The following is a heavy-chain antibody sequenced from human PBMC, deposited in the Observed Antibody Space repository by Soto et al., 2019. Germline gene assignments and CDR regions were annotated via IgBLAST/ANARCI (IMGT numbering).Heavy chain of an antibody. Sequence: PGGSLRLSCAASGFTFSSYAMSWVRQAPGKGLEWVSAISGSGGSTYYADSVKGRFTISRDNSKNTLYLQMNSLRAEDTAVYYCAKDTTYYDFWSGYYIPTPPVGWDYWGQGYLVTVSS. J-gene: IGHJ4*02. V-gene: IGHV3-23*01. CDR1: GFTFSSYA. CDR3: AKDTTYYDFWSGYYIPTPPVGWDY. D-gene: IGHD3-3*01. CDR2: ISGSGGST.